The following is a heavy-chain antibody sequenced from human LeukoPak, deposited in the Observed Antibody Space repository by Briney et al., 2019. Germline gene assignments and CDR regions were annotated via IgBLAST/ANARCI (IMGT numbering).Heavy chain of an antibody. J-gene: IGHJ4*02. CDR2: ISAYNGNT. D-gene: IGHD3-22*01. Sequence: ASVKVSCKASGYTFTSYGISWVRQAPGQGLEWMGWISAYNGNTNYAQKLQGRVTMTTDTSTSTAYMELRSLRSDDTAVYYCARGPPTRAYYYDSSGYTYWGQGTLVTVSS. CDR3: ARGPPTRAYYYDSSGYTY. V-gene: IGHV1-18*01. CDR1: GYTFTSYG.